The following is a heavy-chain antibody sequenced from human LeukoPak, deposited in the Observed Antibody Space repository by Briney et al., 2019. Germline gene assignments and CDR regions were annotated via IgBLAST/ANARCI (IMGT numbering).Heavy chain of an antibody. CDR1: GGSISSGGYS. D-gene: IGHD3-3*01. CDR2: IYWNDDK. V-gene: IGHV2-5*01. Sequence: TLSLTCAVSGGSISSGGYSWSWIRQPPGKGLEWLALIYWNDDKRYSPSLKSRLTITKDTSKNQVVLTMTNMDPVDTATYYCAHSLTYYDFWSGYYXXXYFDYWGXGTLVTVS. J-gene: IGHJ4*02. CDR3: AHSLTYYDFWSGYYXXXYFDY.